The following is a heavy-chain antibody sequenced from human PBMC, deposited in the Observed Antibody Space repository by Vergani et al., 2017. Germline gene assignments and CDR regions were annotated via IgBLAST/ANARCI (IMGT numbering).Heavy chain of an antibody. CDR1: GFTFSSYA. Sequence: EMQLLESGGGLVQPGGSLRLSCAASGFTFSSYAMSWVRQAPGKGLEWVSAISGSGGSTYYADSVKGRFTISRDNSKNTLYLQMNSLRAEDTAVYYCAKDLWPLIDDEWGDAFDIWGQGTMVTVSS. CDR2: ISGSGGST. V-gene: IGHV3-23*01. CDR3: AKDLWPLIDDEWGDAFDI. J-gene: IGHJ3*02. D-gene: IGHD1-26*01.